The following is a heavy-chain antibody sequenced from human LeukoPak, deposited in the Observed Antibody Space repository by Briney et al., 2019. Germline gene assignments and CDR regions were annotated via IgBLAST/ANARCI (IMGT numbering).Heavy chain of an antibody. CDR3: ARAIDWFDP. CDR1: GGSISSGGYS. D-gene: IGHD3-16*02. CDR2: IYYSGST. Sequence: PSETLSLTCAVSGGSISSGGYSWSWIRQPPGKGLEWIGYIYYSGSTNYNPSLKSRVTISVDTSKNQFSLKLSSVTAADTAVYYCARAIDWFDPWGQGTLVTVSS. V-gene: IGHV4-61*08. J-gene: IGHJ5*02.